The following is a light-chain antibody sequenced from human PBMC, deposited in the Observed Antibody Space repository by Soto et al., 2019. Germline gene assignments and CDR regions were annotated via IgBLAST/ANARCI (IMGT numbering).Light chain of an antibody. J-gene: IGKJ4*01. Sequence: IVSTQSPVTLSLSPGGRAXLSCRASQSVSSSYLAWYQQKPGQAPRLLIYDTSTRATGVPTRFSGSRSGAEFTLTINSPQSEDFAVYYCQPYNNWPLTFGGGTKVDI. CDR3: QPYNNWPLT. CDR2: DTS. V-gene: IGKV3-15*01. CDR1: QSVSSSY.